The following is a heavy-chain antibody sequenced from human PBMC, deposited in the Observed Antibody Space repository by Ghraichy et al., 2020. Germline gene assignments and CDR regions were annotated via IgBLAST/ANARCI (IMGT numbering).Heavy chain of an antibody. CDR3: GRGHIAAAATGAFDI. D-gene: IGHD6-13*01. J-gene: IGHJ3*02. V-gene: IGHV6-1*01. CDR1: GDSVASNSAA. Sequence: SQTLSLTCAISGDSVASNSAAWSWIRQSPSRGLEWLGRTYYRAKWYNDYAGSVKSRITINPDTSKNRFFLHLNSVTPEDTAVYYCGRGHIAAAATGAFDIWGQGTMVTVSS. CDR2: TYYRAKWYN.